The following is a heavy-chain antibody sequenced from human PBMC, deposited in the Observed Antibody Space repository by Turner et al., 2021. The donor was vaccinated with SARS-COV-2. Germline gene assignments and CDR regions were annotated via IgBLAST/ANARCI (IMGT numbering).Heavy chain of an antibody. J-gene: IGHJ4*02. D-gene: IGHD1-26*01. CDR3: ARGSGSSPDFDY. CDR1: GFTFSSYW. CDR2: INSDGSSTST. V-gene: IGHV3-74*01. Sequence: EVQLVESGGGLVQPGGSLRLSCAASGFTFSSYWMHWVRQAPGKGLVGVSRINSDGSSTSTSYADSVKGRFTISRDSAKNTLYLQMKSLRAEDTAVYYCARGSGSSPDFDYWGQGTLVTVSS.